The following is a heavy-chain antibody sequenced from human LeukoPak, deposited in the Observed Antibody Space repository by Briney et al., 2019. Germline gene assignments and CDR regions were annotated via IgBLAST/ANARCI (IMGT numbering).Heavy chain of an antibody. J-gene: IGHJ4*02. CDR2: IKQDGSEK. CDR1: GFTFSSYW. V-gene: IGHV3-7*01. D-gene: IGHD1-26*01. CDR3: ARARRVGATIAYDY. Sequence: GGSLRLSCAASGFTFSSYWMSWVRQAPGKGLEWVANIKQDGSEKYYVDSVKGRFTISRDNAKNSLYLQMNSLRAEDTAVYYCARARRVGATIAYDYWGRGTLVTVSS.